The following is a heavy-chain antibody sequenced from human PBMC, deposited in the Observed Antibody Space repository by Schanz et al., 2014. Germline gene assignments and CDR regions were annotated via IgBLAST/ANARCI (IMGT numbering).Heavy chain of an antibody. CDR1: GGSFSGYF. D-gene: IGHD3-10*01. CDR2: INHSGNN. J-gene: IGHJ3*02. V-gene: IGHV4-34*02. Sequence: QVQLQQWGAGLLKPSETLSLTCDVYGGSFSGYFWSWIRQPPGKGLEWIGKINHSGNNYYNPSLNSRVTISVDASKNQFSLKLTSVTAADTAVYYCATNMVQGTISDAFDIWGQGTMVTVSS. CDR3: ATNMVQGTISDAFDI.